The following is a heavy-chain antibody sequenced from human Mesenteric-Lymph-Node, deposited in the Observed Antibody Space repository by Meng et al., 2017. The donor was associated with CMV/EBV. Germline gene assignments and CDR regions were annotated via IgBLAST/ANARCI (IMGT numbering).Heavy chain of an antibody. CDR3: ARSSGYSGYDSGDY. Sequence: GESLKISCAASGFTFSSYAMHWVRRAPGKGLEWVAVISYDGSNKYYADSVKGRFTISRDNSKNTLYLQMNSLRAEDTAVYYCARSSGYSGYDSGDYWGQGTLVTVSS. CDR1: GFTFSSYA. J-gene: IGHJ4*02. CDR2: ISYDGSNK. D-gene: IGHD5-12*01. V-gene: IGHV3-30-3*01.